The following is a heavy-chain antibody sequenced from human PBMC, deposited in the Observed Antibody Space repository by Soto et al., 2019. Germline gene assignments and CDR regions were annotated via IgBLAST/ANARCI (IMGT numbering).Heavy chain of an antibody. J-gene: IGHJ4*02. CDR1: GFTFSDYA. Sequence: QSGGSLRLSCAASGFTFSDYAMTWVRQAPRKGLEWVSGISASGAGTYHADSVKGRFTISRDNSKNTLYLQMNTLRAEDTAIYYCAKGLSRQSSSSLDYWGQGVLVTVSS. D-gene: IGHD6-6*01. CDR2: ISASGAGT. CDR3: AKGLSRQSSSSLDY. V-gene: IGHV3-23*01.